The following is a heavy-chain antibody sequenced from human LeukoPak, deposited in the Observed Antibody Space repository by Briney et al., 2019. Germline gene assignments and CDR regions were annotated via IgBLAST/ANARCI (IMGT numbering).Heavy chain of an antibody. CDR1: GVSISSGGSS. V-gene: IGHV4-30-2*01. J-gene: IGHJ3*02. CDR3: ARAISDSTDAFDI. D-gene: IGHD3-3*02. Sequence: SETLSLTCVVSGVSISSGGSSWSWIRQPPGKGLEWIGYIYHSGSAYYNPSLKSRVTISVDRSKNQFSLNLSSVTAADTAVYYCARAISDSTDAFDIWGQGTMVTVSS. CDR2: IYHSGSA.